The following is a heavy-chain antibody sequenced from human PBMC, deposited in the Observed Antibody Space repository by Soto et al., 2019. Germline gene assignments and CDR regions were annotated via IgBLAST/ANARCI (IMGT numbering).Heavy chain of an antibody. CDR1: GGSISSYY. CDR2: IYYSGST. Sequence: SETLSLTCTVSGGSISSYYWSWIRQPPGKGLEWIGYIYYSGSTNYNPSLKSRVTISVDTSKNQFSLKLSSVTAADTAVYYCARHWGYGDYGFFHVNYFDYWGLGTLVTVSS. D-gene: IGHD4-17*01. J-gene: IGHJ4*02. CDR3: ARHWGYGDYGFFHVNYFDY. V-gene: IGHV4-59*08.